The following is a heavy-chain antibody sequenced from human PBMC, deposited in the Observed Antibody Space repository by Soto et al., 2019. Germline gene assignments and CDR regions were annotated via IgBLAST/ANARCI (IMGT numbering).Heavy chain of an antibody. Sequence: SSETLSLTCTVAGGSSGGGDYYWSWIRQPPGKGLEWIGYIYYSGSTYYNPSLKSRVTISVDTSKNQFSLKLSSVTAADTAVYYCARSTVTNFDYWGQGTLVTVSS. V-gene: IGHV4-30-4*01. CDR1: GGSSGGGDYY. D-gene: IGHD4-4*01. J-gene: IGHJ4*02. CDR3: ARSTVTNFDY. CDR2: IYYSGST.